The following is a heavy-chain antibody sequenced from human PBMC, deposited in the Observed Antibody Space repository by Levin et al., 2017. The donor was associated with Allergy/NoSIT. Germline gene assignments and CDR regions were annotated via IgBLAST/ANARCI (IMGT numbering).Heavy chain of an antibody. V-gene: IGHV4-39*07. D-gene: IGHD4-17*01. J-gene: IGHJ4*02. CDR1: GGSISSSSYY. Sequence: PSETLSLTCTVSGGSISSSSYYWGWIRQPPGKGLEWIGSIYYSGSTYYNPSLKSRVTISVDTSKNQFSLKLSSVTAADTAVYYCARDGTTVTTELYYFDYWGQGTLVTVSS. CDR3: ARDGTTVTTELYYFDY. CDR2: IYYSGST.